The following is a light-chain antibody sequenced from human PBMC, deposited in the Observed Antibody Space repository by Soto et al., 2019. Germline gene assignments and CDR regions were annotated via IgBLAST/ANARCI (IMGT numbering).Light chain of an antibody. Sequence: NFMLTQPHSVSESPGKTVIISCTRSSGSIASNYVQWYQQRPGSSPTTVIYEDNQRPSGVPDRFSGSIDSSSNSASLTISGLETDDEADYFCQSDDATNQVFGGGTKLTFL. V-gene: IGLV6-57*01. CDR3: QSDDATNQV. J-gene: IGLJ3*02. CDR2: EDN. CDR1: SGSIASNY.